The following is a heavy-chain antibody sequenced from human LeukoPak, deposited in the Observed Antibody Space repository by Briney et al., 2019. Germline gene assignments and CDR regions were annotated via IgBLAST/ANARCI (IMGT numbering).Heavy chain of an antibody. J-gene: IGHJ6*03. CDR3: ARGGRGDDSCAYGRWLGGPDQQVYNNYFMDV. CDR2: ISTSGSTK. Sequence: GGSLRLSCVASGFTFSSYEMNWVRQAPGKGLEWIAYISTSGSTKYYADSVKGRFTISRDNAKNSLNLQMNSLRAEDTAVYYCARGGRGDDSCAYGRWLGGPDQQVYNNYFMDVWGKGTTVTVSS. V-gene: IGHV3-48*03. D-gene: IGHD3-22*01. CDR1: GFTFSSYE.